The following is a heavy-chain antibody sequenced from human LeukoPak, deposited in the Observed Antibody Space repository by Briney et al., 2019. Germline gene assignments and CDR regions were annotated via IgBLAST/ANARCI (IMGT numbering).Heavy chain of an antibody. Sequence: SETLSLTCTVSGGSISSSYWSWIRQPPGEGLEWIGYIHHSGSISYHPSLKSRVTISVDTSKTQFSLKLSSVTAADTAVYYCTRAPSYGDAFDIWGQGTLVTVSS. CDR2: IHHSGSI. CDR3: TRAPSYGDAFDI. J-gene: IGHJ3*02. V-gene: IGHV4-59*01. D-gene: IGHD1-26*01. CDR1: GGSISSSY.